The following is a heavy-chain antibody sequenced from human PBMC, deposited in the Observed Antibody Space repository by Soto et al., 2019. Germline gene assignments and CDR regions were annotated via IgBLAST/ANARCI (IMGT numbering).Heavy chain of an antibody. V-gene: IGHV4-31*01. J-gene: IGHJ4*02. D-gene: IGHD1-26*01. CDR3: TRDLRAGSSFYSDF. CDR2: IDNSGRT. CDR1: GGSISSGDYY. Sequence: QVQLQESGPGLVKPSQTLSLTCTVSGGSISSGDYYWSWIRQHPGKVLEWIGYIDNSGRTYNNPDHKYQVTISTDTSENQFSLKLSSVSAADTAVYYCTRDLRAGSSFYSDFWGQGTLVIVSS.